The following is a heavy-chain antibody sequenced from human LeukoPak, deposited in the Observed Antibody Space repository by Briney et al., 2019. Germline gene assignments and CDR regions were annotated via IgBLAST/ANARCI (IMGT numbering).Heavy chain of an antibody. D-gene: IGHD3-10*01. CDR3: AKDDAWLRFGE. V-gene: IGHV3-30*04. CDR2: ISYDGSNK. CDR1: GFTFSSYA. J-gene: IGHJ4*02. Sequence: GGSLRLSCAASGFTFSSYAMHWVRQAPGKGLEWVAVISYDGSNKYYADSVKGRFTISRDNSKNTLYLEVISLTAEDTAVYYCAKDDAWLRFGEWSQGTLVTVSS.